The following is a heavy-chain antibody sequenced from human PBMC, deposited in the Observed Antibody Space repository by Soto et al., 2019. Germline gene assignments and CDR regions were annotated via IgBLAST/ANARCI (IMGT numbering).Heavy chain of an antibody. CDR2: IDPTESLT. CDR3: ARGIVGDYSMDV. V-gene: IGHV5-10-1*01. D-gene: IGHD1-26*01. Sequence: GESLKISCKCSGYRFTNYWISWVRQMPGKVLEWMRNIDPTESLTTYSPSFQGHVTISVDKSITTAYLQWNSLKASDTAMYYCARGIVGDYSMDVWCQGTTVTVSS. CDR1: GYRFTNYW. J-gene: IGHJ6*02.